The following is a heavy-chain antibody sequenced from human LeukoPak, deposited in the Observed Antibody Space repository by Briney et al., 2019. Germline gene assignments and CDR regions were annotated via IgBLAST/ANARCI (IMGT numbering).Heavy chain of an antibody. Sequence: GGSLRLSCAASGFILSTYSMNWVRQAPGKGLEWVSYISSSSSTVYYADSVKGRFTISRDNAENSLYLQMNSLGAEDTAVYYCARDDHYNYYYMDVWGKGTTVTVSS. CDR2: ISSSSSTV. V-gene: IGHV3-48*01. J-gene: IGHJ6*03. CDR1: GFILSTYS. CDR3: ARDDHYNYYYMDV.